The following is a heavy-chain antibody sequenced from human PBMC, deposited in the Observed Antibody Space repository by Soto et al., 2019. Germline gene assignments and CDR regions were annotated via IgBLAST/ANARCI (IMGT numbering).Heavy chain of an antibody. V-gene: IGHV3-53*02. CDR1: GFAVTSTY. CDR3: ATRDRYSNHNLDS. CDR2: VYTGGHT. Sequence: EVHLVETGGGLIQPGGSLRLSCAASGFAVTSTYMNWVRQAPGRGLEWVSIVYTGGHTDYADSVRGRFTISRDSSTNTVSLQMNSLRVEDTAVYYCATRDRYSNHNLDSWGQGTLVTVSS. J-gene: IGHJ4*02. D-gene: IGHD4-4*01.